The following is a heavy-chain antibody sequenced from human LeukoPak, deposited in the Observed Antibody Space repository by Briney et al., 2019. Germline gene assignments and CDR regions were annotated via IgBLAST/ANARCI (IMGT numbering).Heavy chain of an antibody. V-gene: IGHV3-21*01. D-gene: IGHD3-10*01. CDR2: ISSSSSYI. Sequence: GGSLRLSCAASGFTFSSYSMNWVRQAPGKGLEWVSSISSSSSYIYYADSVKGRFTISRDNAKNSLYLQMNSLRAEDTAVYYCARERNYYGSGMNWFDPWGQGTLVTVSS. CDR3: ARERNYYGSGMNWFDP. CDR1: GFTFSSYS. J-gene: IGHJ5*02.